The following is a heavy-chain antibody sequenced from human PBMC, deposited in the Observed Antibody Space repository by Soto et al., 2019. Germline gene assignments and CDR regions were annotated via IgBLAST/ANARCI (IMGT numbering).Heavy chain of an antibody. J-gene: IGHJ6*02. CDR3: ARRRAAAGHYYCYYGIDV. V-gene: IGHV4-39*01. CDR1: GGSVSSSSYY. Sequence: SETLSLTCTASGGSVSSSSYYWGWIRQPPGRGLEWIGSIYSSGSTYYNPSLKSRVTISVDTSKNQFSLKLSSVTAADTAVYYCARRRAAAGHYYCYYGIDVCGQGNRSTVSS. CDR2: IYSSGST. D-gene: IGHD6-13*01.